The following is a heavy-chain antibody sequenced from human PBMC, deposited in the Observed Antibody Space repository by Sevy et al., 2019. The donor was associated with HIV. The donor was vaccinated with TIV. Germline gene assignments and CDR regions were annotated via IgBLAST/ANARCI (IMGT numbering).Heavy chain of an antibody. CDR1: GFIFSTYA. V-gene: IGHV3-23*01. D-gene: IGHD2-2*03. CDR2: IGGSGGST. J-gene: IGHJ4*02. Sequence: GGSLRLSCAGSGFIFSTYAMTWVRQAPGKGLEWVSSIGGSGGSTYYADSVKGRFTISRDNSNEMIDLEMNSLRAEDTAVYYCAKENRDGFQWGQGTLVTVSS. CDR3: AKENRDGFQ.